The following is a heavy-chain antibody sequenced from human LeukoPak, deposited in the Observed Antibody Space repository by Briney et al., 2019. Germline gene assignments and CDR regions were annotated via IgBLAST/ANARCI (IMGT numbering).Heavy chain of an antibody. CDR1: GFTFSSYS. CDR3: ARAKQQLSLIDY. D-gene: IGHD6-13*01. CDR2: ISSSSSYI. Sequence: GGSLRLSCAASGFTFSSYSMNWVRQAPGKGLEWVSSISSSSSYIYYADSVKGRFTISGDNAKNSLYLQMNSLRAEDTAVYYCARAKQQLSLIDYWGQGTLVTVSS. V-gene: IGHV3-21*01. J-gene: IGHJ4*02.